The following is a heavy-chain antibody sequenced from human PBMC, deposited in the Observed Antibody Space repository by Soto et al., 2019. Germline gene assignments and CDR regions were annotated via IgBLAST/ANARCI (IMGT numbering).Heavy chain of an antibody. CDR1: GFTFSSYG. V-gene: IGHV3-30*18. J-gene: IGHJ6*02. CDR3: AKDRDIVVVPAATWYYYGMDV. CDR2: ISYDGSNK. D-gene: IGHD2-2*01. Sequence: PGGSLRLSCAASGFTFSSYGMHWVRQAPGKGLEWVAVISYDGSNKYYADSVKGRFTISRDNSKNTLYLQMNSLRAEDTAVYYCAKDRDIVVVPAATWYYYGMDVWGQGTTVTVSS.